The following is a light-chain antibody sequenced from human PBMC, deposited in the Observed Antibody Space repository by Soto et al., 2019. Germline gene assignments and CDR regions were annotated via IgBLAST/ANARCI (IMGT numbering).Light chain of an antibody. CDR1: SSDVGAYNS. J-gene: IGLJ1*01. Sequence: QSVLTQPASVSGSPGHSIAISCTGTSSDVGAYNSVSWYQQYPGKAPKLMIHDVSNRPSGVSDRFSGSKSGNTASLTISGLQAEDEADYYCSSYTSSNSYVFGSGTKVTVL. CDR3: SSYTSSNSYV. V-gene: IGLV2-14*01. CDR2: DVS.